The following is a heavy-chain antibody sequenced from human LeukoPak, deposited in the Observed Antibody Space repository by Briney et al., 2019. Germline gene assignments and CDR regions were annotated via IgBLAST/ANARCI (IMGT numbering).Heavy chain of an antibody. CDR1: GGSISSGGYS. V-gene: IGHV4-30-4*07. Sequence: PSETLSLTCAVSGGSISSGGYSWSWIRQPPGKGLEWIGYIYYSGSTYYNPSLKSRVTISVDTSKNQFSLKLSSVTAEDTAVYYCARDQTPFYWGQGSLVTVSS. CDR2: IYYSGST. D-gene: IGHD2-15*01. J-gene: IGHJ4*02. CDR3: ARDQTPFY.